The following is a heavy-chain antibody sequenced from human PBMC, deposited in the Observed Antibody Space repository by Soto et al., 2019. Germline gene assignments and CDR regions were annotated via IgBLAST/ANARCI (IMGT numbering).Heavy chain of an antibody. CDR2: ISYAVSDI. J-gene: IGHJ4*02. CDR1: GFIFSNYG. Sequence: QVQLVESGGGVVQPGRSLRLSCVGSGFIFSNYGMHWVRQAPGKGLEWVAFISYAVSDILNADSVKGRFTISRDNSKSTLFLHMNRPTAEDTAIYFCAIVRVADSPLDHWGQGTLVTVSS. V-gene: IGHV3-30*03. D-gene: IGHD3-10*02. CDR3: AIVRVADSPLDH.